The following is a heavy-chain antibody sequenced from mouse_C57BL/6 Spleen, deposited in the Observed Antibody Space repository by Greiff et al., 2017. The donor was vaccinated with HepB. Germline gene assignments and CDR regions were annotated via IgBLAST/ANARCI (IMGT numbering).Heavy chain of an antibody. CDR3: ARSIYYDYDGAMDY. CDR1: GFSLTSYG. J-gene: IGHJ4*01. CDR2: IWSDGST. Sequence: VQLKESGPGLVAPSQSLSITCTVSGFSLTSYGVHWVRQPPGKGLEWLVVIWSDGSTTYNSALKSRLSISKDNSKSQVFLKMNSLQTDDTAMYYCARSIYYDYDGAMDYWGQGTSVTVSS. V-gene: IGHV2-6*03. D-gene: IGHD2-4*01.